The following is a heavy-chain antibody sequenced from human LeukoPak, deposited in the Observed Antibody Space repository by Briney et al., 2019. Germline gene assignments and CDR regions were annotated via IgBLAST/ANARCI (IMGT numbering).Heavy chain of an antibody. CDR3: ATASYYYDSSGYFDY. Sequence: ASVKVSCKVSGYTLTELSMHWVQQAPGKGLEWMGGFDPEDGETIYAQKFQGRVTMTEDTSTDTAYMELSSLRSEDTAVYYCATASYYYDSSGYFDYWGQGTLVTVSS. D-gene: IGHD3-22*01. J-gene: IGHJ4*02. V-gene: IGHV1-24*01. CDR2: FDPEDGET. CDR1: GYTLTELS.